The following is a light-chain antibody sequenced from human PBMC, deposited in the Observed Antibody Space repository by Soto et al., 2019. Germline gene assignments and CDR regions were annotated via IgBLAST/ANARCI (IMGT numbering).Light chain of an antibody. J-gene: IGKJ4*01. CDR1: QSVANW. CDR3: QQYNNFPPT. CDR2: ETS. V-gene: IGKV1D-16*01. Sequence: DVQMTQSPSSLSASVGDRVSITCRASQSVANWLAWYQQKPGKAPKSLIYETSTLQSGVPSRFSGSGSGTYFTLTINRLQPEDFATYYCQQYNNFPPTFGGGTKVEIK.